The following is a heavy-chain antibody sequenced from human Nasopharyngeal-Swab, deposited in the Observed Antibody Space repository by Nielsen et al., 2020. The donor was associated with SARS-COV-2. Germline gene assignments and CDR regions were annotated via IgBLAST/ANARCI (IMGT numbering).Heavy chain of an antibody. J-gene: IGHJ3*01. CDR3: ARGHNWGGDAFDL. CDR1: GGSFSGYY. CDR2: INHSGST. V-gene: IGHV4-34*01. D-gene: IGHD1-1*01. Sequence: SETLSLTCAVYGGSFSGYYWSWIRQPPGKGLEWIGEINHSGSTNYTPSLKSRVTISVDTSKNQFSLKLSSVTAADTAVYYCARGHNWGGDAFDLWGQGTMVTVSS.